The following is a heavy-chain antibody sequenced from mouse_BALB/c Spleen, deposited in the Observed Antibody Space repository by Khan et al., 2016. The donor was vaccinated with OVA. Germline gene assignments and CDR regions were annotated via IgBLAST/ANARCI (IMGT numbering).Heavy chain of an antibody. Sequence: EVELVESGGGLVQPGGSRKLSCAASGFTFSSFGMHWVRQAPEKGLEWVAFISSGSSTIYYADTVKGRFTISRDNPKNTLFLQMPSLRSEDTAVYYCARDGYSDFDYWGQGTTLTVAS. CDR2: ISSGSSTI. CDR3: ARDGYSDFDY. V-gene: IGHV5-17*02. CDR1: GFTFSSFG. D-gene: IGHD2-3*01. J-gene: IGHJ2*01.